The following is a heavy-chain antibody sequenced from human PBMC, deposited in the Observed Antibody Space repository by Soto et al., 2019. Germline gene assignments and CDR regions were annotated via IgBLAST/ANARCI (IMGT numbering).Heavy chain of an antibody. V-gene: IGHV1-3*01. CDR3: ARESLWFGELFSFGMDV. D-gene: IGHD3-10*01. CDR2: INAGNGNT. J-gene: IGHJ6*02. CDR1: GYTFTSYA. Sequence: ASVKVSCKASGYTFTSYAMHWVRQAPGQRLEWMGWINAGNGNTKYSQKFQGRVTITRDTSASTAYMELSSLRSEDTAVYYCARESLWFGELFSFGMDVWGQGTTVTVSS.